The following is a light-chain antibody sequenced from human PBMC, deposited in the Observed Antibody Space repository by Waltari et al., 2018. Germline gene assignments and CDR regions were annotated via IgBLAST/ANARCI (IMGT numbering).Light chain of an antibody. CDR3: CSYAGSSTFWV. CDR2: EGS. Sequence: QSALTQPASVSGSPGQSITISCTGTSSDVGSYNLVSWYHQHPGKAPKLLINEGSKRPSGVSNRFPGSKSGNTAALTISGLQAEDEADYYCCSYAGSSTFWVFGGGTKLTVL. J-gene: IGLJ3*02. CDR1: SSDVGSYNL. V-gene: IGLV2-23*03.